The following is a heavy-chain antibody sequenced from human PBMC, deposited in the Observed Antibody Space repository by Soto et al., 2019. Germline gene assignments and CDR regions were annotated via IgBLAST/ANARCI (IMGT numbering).Heavy chain of an antibody. V-gene: IGHV5-51*01. J-gene: IGHJ4*02. D-gene: IGHD1-20*01. CDR2: IYPGDSDT. Sequence: GESLKISCNGSGYSFTIYWIGWVRQMPGKGLEWMGIIYPGDSDTRYSPSFQGQVTISADKSISTAYLQWSSLKASDTAMYYCARPGITGTLSLGYWGQGTLVTVSS. CDR1: GYSFTIYW. CDR3: ARPGITGTLSLGY.